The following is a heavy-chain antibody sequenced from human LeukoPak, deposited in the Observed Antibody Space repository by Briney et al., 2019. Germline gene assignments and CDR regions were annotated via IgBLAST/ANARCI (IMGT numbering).Heavy chain of an antibody. V-gene: IGHV1-69*13. CDR3: ARDWGLIGTTDWGGHENWFDP. CDR2: IIPILGTA. D-gene: IGHD1-7*01. J-gene: IGHJ5*02. CDR1: GGTFTNYA. Sequence: SVKVSCKASGGTFTNYAISWVRQAPGQGLEWMGGIIPILGTANNAQKFQGRVTITADESTSTAYMELSSLRSEDTAVYYCARDWGLIGTTDWGGHENWFDPWGQGTVVSVSS.